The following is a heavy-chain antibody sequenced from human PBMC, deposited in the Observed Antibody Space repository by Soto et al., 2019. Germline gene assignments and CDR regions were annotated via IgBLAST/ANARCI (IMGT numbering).Heavy chain of an antibody. D-gene: IGHD3-10*01. V-gene: IGHV1-2*02. Sequence: QVQLVQSGAEVKKPGASVTVSCKASGYTFTGYYVHWVRQAPGQGLEWMGWINSYSGGTNYAQKFQGRVTMTRDTSISTADMDLTRLTSDDTAVYYCARGRTTGVDYWGQGTLVTVSS. CDR3: ARGRTTGVDY. CDR2: INSYSGGT. J-gene: IGHJ4*02. CDR1: GYTFTGYY.